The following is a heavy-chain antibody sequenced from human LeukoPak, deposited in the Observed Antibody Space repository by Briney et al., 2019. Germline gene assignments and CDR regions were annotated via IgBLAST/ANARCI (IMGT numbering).Heavy chain of an antibody. D-gene: IGHD3-10*01. CDR1: GFTFSSYN. CDR3: AGRGSGSYFDY. Sequence: TGGSLRLSCVASGFTFSSYNMNWVRQAPGRGLEWVSYISSSSGTIYYADSVKGRFTISRDNSQNTLYLQMNSLRAEDTAVYYCAGRGSGSYFDYWGQGTLVTVSS. V-gene: IGHV3-48*01. CDR2: ISSSSGTI. J-gene: IGHJ4*02.